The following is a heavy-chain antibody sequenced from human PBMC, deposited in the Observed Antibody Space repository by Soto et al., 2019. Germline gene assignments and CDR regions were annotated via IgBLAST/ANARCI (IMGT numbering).Heavy chain of an antibody. CDR2: ISYDGSNK. CDR1: GFTFSSYG. CDR3: AKYRKWEQRFAF. J-gene: IGHJ4*02. Sequence: GGSLRLSCAASGFTFSSYGMHWVRQAPGKGLEWVAVISYDGSNKYYADSVKGRFTISRDNSKNTLYLQMNSLRAEDTAVYYCAKYRKWEQRFAFWAQGTLVTVSS. V-gene: IGHV3-30*18. D-gene: IGHD1-26*01.